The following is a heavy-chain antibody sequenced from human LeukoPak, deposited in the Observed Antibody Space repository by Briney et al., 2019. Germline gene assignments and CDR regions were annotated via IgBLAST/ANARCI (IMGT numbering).Heavy chain of an antibody. D-gene: IGHD6-13*01. V-gene: IGHV1-69*04. J-gene: IGHJ4*02. CDR2: IIPILGIA. CDR3: ARINSSRWYDF. CDR1: GGTFSSYA. Sequence: ASVKVSCKASGGTFSSYAISWVRQAPGQGLEWMGRIIPILGIANYAQKFQGRVTITADKSTSTAYMELSRLRFDDTAVYYCARINSSRWYDFWGQGTLVTVSS.